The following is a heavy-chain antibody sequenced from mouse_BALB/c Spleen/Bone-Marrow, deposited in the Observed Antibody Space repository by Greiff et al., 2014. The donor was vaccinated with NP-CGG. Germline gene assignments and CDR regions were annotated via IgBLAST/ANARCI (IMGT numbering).Heavy chain of an antibody. CDR2: IWTGGGT. D-gene: IGHD1-1*01. J-gene: IGHJ2*01. CDR1: GFSLTTYD. V-gene: IGHV2-9-2*01. CDR3: VRGYYYGSSPFDY. Sequence: QVQLKDSGPGLGAPSQSLSLTCTVSGFSLTTYDISWIRQPPGKGLEWLGVIWTGGGTNYNSAFMSRLTISKDNSKSQVFLKMNSLQTDDTAIYYCVRGYYYGSSPFDYWGQGTTLTVSS.